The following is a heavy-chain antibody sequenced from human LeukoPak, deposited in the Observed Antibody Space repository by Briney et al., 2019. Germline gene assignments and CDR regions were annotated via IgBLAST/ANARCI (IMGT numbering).Heavy chain of an antibody. J-gene: IGHJ4*02. Sequence: ASVKVSCKASGYTFTSYDINWVRQATGQGLEWMGWMNPNSGNTGYAQKFQGRVTMTRNTSISTAYMELSSLRSEDTAVYYCARSWRYSNPPFDYWGQGTLVTVSS. V-gene: IGHV1-8*01. CDR1: GYTFTSYD. CDR2: MNPNSGNT. D-gene: IGHD4-11*01. CDR3: ARSWRYSNPPFDY.